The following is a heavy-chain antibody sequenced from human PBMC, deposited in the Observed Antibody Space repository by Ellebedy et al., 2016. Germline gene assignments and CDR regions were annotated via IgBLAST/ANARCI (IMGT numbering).Heavy chain of an antibody. J-gene: IGHJ3*02. V-gene: IGHV3-7*01. CDR1: GFTFRNFW. CDR2: MNHDGSEK. Sequence: LSLTXXASGFTFRNFWMNWVRQAPGKGLEWVANMNHDGSEKYYVDSVKGRFTISRDNAKNSLYLQMNSLRAEDTAIYYCARGTHLPGLDIWGQGTMVTVSS. CDR3: ARGTHLPGLDI.